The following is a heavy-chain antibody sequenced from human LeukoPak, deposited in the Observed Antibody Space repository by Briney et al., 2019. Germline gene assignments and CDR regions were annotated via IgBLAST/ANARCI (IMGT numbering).Heavy chain of an antibody. CDR2: ISSDGSDK. V-gene: IGHV3-30-3*01. CDR3: ARAFCDRSSCRIGAFDI. J-gene: IGHJ3*02. D-gene: IGHD6-13*01. CDR1: GFTFSNYA. Sequence: PGGSLRLSCAASGFTFSNYAIHWVRQAPGKGLEWVAVISSDGSDKYYADSVKGRFTISRDNSKNTLFLQMDSLRAEDTAVYHCARAFCDRSSCRIGAFDIWGQGTMVSVSS.